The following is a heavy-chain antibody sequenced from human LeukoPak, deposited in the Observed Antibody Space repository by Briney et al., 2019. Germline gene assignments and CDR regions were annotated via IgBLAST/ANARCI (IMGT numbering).Heavy chain of an antibody. J-gene: IGHJ4*02. Sequence: GGSLRLSCAASGLTFSNYAMSWVRQAPGKGLEWVSTITTSDGNTYYADSVKGRFTVSRDNSKNTLFLQTNSLRAEDTAVYYCAKDGGLWVSAHWGDSWGRGTLVTVSS. V-gene: IGHV3-23*01. CDR2: ITTSDGNT. CDR3: AKDGGLWVSAHWGDS. D-gene: IGHD7-27*01. CDR1: GLTFSNYA.